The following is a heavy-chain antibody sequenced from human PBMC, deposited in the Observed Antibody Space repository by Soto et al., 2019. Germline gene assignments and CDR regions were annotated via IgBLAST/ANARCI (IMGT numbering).Heavy chain of an antibody. CDR3: ARHKWFDP. J-gene: IGHJ5*02. V-gene: IGHV4-59*01. CDR2: IYYSGST. CDR1: GGCISSYY. Sequence: ASETLPLTVTVSGGCISSYYWSWIRQPPGKGLEWIGYIYYSGSTNYNPSLKSRVTISVDTSKNQFSLKLSSVTAAAKAVYYCARHKWFDPCGQGTLVPVSS.